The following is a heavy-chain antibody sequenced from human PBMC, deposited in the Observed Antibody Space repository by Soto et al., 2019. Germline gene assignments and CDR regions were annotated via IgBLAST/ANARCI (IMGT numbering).Heavy chain of an antibody. CDR2: IYYSGST. CDR3: ASPKIAFYNWFDT. Sequence: SETLSLTCTVSGGSISSSSYYWGWIRQPPGKGLEWIGSIYYSGSTYYNPSLKSRVTISVDTSKNQFSLKLSSVTAADTAVYYCASPKIAFYNWFDTWGQGTVLTVSS. CDR1: GGSISSSSYY. D-gene: IGHD3-3*02. V-gene: IGHV4-39*01. J-gene: IGHJ5*02.